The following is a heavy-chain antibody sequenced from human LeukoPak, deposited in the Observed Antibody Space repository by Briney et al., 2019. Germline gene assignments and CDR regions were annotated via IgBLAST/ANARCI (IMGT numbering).Heavy chain of an antibody. CDR3: ASSTVVGNSYYFDY. CDR1: GGSISSGDYY. Sequence: PSETLSLACTVSGGSISSGDYYWSWIRQPPGEGLECFGYIYYSGSTYYNPSLKSRVTVSVDTSKNQFSLKLSSVTAADTAVYYCASSTVVGNSYYFDYWGQGTLVTVSS. CDR2: IYYSGST. D-gene: IGHD4-23*01. V-gene: IGHV4-30-4*08. J-gene: IGHJ4*02.